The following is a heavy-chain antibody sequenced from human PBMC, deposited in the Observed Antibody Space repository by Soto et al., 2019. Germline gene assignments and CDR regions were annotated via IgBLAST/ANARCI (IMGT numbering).Heavy chain of an antibody. D-gene: IGHD2-2*01. Sequence: SETLSLTCTVSGGSISSRDYYWSWIRQPPGKGLEWIGYIYYTGSTYYNPSLKSRVTISVDTSKKQFSLKLSSVTAADTAVYYCATSNWFDPWGQGTLVTVSS. J-gene: IGHJ5*02. V-gene: IGHV4-30-4*02. CDR1: GGSISSRDYY. CDR3: ATSNWFDP. CDR2: IYYTGST.